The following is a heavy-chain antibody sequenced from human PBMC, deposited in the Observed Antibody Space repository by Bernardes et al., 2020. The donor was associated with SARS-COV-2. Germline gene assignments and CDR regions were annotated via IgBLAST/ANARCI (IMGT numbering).Heavy chain of an antibody. CDR3: ARGRLNIVVVVAAKTRGSNWFDP. CDR1: GGSFSGYY. Sequence: SETLSLTCAVYGGSFSGYYWSWIRQPPGKGLEWIGEINHSGSTNYNPSLKSRVTISVDTSKNQFSLKLSSVTAADTAVYYCARGRLNIVVVVAAKTRGSNWFDPWGQGTLVTVSS. J-gene: IGHJ5*02. D-gene: IGHD2-15*01. CDR2: INHSGST. V-gene: IGHV4-34*01.